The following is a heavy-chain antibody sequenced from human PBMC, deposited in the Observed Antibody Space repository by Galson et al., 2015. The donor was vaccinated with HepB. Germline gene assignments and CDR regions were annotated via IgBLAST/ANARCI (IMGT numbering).Heavy chain of an antibody. D-gene: IGHD4-17*01. CDR3: AKARGRSDDFGDYALDF. CDR2: IYWNSGTV. Sequence: SLRLSCAASGFTFDDYAMHWVRQAPGKGLEWVSGIYWNSGTVVYADSVKGRFTISRDNAKNSLSLQMNSLRAEDTALYYCAKARGRSDDFGDYALDFWGQGTLVSVSS. V-gene: IGHV3-9*01. J-gene: IGHJ4*02. CDR1: GFTFDDYA.